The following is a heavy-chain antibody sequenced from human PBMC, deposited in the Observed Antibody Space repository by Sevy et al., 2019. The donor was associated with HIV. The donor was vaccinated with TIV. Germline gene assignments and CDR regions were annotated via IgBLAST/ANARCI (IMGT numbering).Heavy chain of an antibody. CDR3: VRDANYDSESSGYPFDD. J-gene: IGHJ4*02. V-gene: IGHV1-18*01. Sequence: ASVKVSCKTSGYTFVTYGISWVRQVPGQGPQWMGWISGNDGSTREAQIFQDIVTMTTDRTTSTAYMEVRRLRSDDTAVYYCVRDANYDSESSGYPFDDWGQGTLVTVSS. CDR1: GYTFVTYG. D-gene: IGHD3-22*01. CDR2: ISGNDGST.